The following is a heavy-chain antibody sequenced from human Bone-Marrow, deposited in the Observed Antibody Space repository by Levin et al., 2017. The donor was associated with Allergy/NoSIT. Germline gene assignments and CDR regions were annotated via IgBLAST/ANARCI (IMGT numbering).Heavy chain of an antibody. J-gene: IGHJ4*02. CDR2: ISPYSGNT. CDR3: ARTSSLAGDPYYFDY. CDR1: GYTFVDHD. Sequence: PGASVKVSCKASGYTFVDHDISWVRQAPGQGLEWMGWISPYSGNTDYIQKFQGRVIMTTDTSTSTAYMELRSLRSDDTAVYYCARTSSLAGDPYYFDYWGLGTLVTVSS. D-gene: IGHD6-19*01. V-gene: IGHV1-18*01.